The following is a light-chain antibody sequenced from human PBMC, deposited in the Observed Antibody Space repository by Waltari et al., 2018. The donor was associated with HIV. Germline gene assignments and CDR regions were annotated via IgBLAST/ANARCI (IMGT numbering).Light chain of an antibody. CDR3: QQTLSSPQT. CDR2: GAT. Sequence: DIQLNQPLSSLSASVGDTATITCRPRQTINNYLNWYQQTPGQPPRLLIFGATRLQSGVPSRFSVSGSGSDFTLTVISLQPEDFAAYYCQQTLSSPQTFGQGTQLDIK. J-gene: IGKJ5*01. V-gene: IGKV1-39*01. CDR1: QTINNY.